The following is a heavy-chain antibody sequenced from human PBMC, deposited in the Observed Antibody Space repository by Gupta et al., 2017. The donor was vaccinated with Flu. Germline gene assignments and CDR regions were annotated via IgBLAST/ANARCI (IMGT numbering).Heavy chain of an antibody. Sequence: QVQLQESGPGLVKPSETLSLTCIVSGGSISRNSYYWGWIRQAPGKGLEWIGSIYYSGNTYYNPSLKSRVTISVDTSKNQFSLKLSSVTAADTAVYYCARHFVGYCSGGTCYDENDYWGQGTLVTVSS. CDR1: GGSISRNSYY. CDR3: ARHFVGYCSGGTCYDENDY. J-gene: IGHJ4*02. V-gene: IGHV4-39*01. D-gene: IGHD2-15*01. CDR2: IYYSGNT.